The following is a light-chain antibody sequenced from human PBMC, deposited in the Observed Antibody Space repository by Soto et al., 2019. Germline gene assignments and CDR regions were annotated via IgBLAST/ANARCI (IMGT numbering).Light chain of an antibody. CDR1: QSISRY. CDR2: DAS. CDR3: QQYNNWPLT. J-gene: IGKJ5*01. Sequence: EVVLTQSPATLSVSPGDRATLSCRGSQSISRYLAWYQQRPGQAPRLLIYDASDRATGVPARFSGGGPGTEFTLTITSLQSEDFAVYWCQQYNNWPLTFGPGTRLEIK. V-gene: IGKV3-11*01.